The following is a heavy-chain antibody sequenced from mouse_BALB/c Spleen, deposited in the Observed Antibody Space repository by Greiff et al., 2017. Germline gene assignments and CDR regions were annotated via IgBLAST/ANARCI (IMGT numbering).Heavy chain of an antibody. V-gene: IGHV5-12-1*01. D-gene: IGHD2-1*01. CDR2: ISSGGGST. CDR3: ARNYYGNYGGFAY. J-gene: IGHJ3*01. Sequence: EVKLVESGGGLVKPGGSLKLSCAASGFAFSSYDMSWVRQTPEKRLEWVAYISSGGGSTYYPDTVKGRFTISRDNAKNTLYLQMSSLKSEDTAMYYCARNYYGNYGGFAYWGQGTLVTVSA. CDR1: GFAFSSYD.